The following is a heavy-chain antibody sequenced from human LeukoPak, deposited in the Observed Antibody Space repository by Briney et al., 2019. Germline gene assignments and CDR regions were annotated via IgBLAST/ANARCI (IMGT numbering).Heavy chain of an antibody. CDR1: GFTFSTYW. V-gene: IGHV3-74*03. CDR3: ARGFGSSGNEKIFDY. D-gene: IGHD6-19*01. J-gene: IGHJ4*02. Sequence: GGSLRLSCAASGFTFSTYWMEWVRQTPGRGLVWVSRITSDGTTTTYADSVKGRFTISRDNAKNTLYLQMNSLRVEDTAVYYCARGFGSSGNEKIFDYWGQGTLATVSS. CDR2: ITSDGTTT.